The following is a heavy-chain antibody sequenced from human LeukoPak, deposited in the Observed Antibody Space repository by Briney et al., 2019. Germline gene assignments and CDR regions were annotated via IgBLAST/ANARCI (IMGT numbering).Heavy chain of an antibody. V-gene: IGHV3-11*01. CDR3: ARALRPSRGAIMVRGAHFDY. J-gene: IGHJ4*02. Sequence: GGSLRLSCAASGFTFSDYCMSWIRQAPGKGLEWVSYISSSGSTIYYADSVKGRFTISRDNAKNSLYLQMNSLRAEDTAVYYCARALRPSRGAIMVRGAHFDYWGQGTLVTVSS. CDR2: ISSSGSTI. CDR1: GFTFSDYC. D-gene: IGHD3-10*01.